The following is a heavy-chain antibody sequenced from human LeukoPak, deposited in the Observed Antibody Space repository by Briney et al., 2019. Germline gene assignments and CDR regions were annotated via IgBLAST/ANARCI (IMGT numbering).Heavy chain of an antibody. CDR1: GFTVSSNS. D-gene: IGHD4-23*01. Sequence: GGSLRLSCAASGFTVSSNSMSWVRQAPGKGLEWVSVIYSAGDAYYAGSVKGRFTISRDNSKNTLYLQMDSLRAEDTAVYYCARDFRRGGRWGQGTLVTVSS. CDR3: ARDFRRGGR. CDR2: IYSAGDA. V-gene: IGHV3-66*01. J-gene: IGHJ4*02.